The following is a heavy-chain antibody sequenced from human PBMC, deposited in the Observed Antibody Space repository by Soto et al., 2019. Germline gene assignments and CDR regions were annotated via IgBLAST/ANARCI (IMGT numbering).Heavy chain of an antibody. Sequence: PGESLKISCKSSGCRFSNYWIGWVRQMSGKGLEWMGIIYPGDSDTRYSPSFQGQVTISADRSISTAYLQWSSLKASDTGMYFCEGGGVVINTTSFFDFWGQGVPVTVSS. CDR2: IYPGDSDT. J-gene: IGHJ4*02. CDR1: GCRFSNYW. V-gene: IGHV5-51*01. CDR3: EGGGVVINTTSFFDF. D-gene: IGHD2-21*01.